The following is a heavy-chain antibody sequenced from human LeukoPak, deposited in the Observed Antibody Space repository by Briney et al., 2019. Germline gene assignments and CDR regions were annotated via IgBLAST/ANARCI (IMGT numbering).Heavy chain of an antibody. J-gene: IGHJ5*02. V-gene: IGHV3-53*01. CDR3: AASGSHYLFDP. Sequence: PGGSLRLSCAASGLTVSGNYMSWVRQAPGKGLEWVSVIYTSGGTSYADSVKGRFTISRDNSKNTLYLQMNTLRAEDPAVYFCAASGSHYLFDPWGQGTLVTVSS. D-gene: IGHD3-10*01. CDR2: IYTSGGT. CDR1: GLTVSGNY.